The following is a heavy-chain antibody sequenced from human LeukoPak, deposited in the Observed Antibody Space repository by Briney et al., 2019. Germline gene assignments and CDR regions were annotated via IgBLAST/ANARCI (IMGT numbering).Heavy chain of an antibody. CDR3: ARRIHYYYYYYMDV. Sequence: SVKVSCKASGGTFSSYAISWVRQAPGQGLEWMGGIIPIFGTANYAQKFQGRVTMTRDMPTSTVYMELSSLRSEDTAVYYCARRIHYYYYYYMDVWGKGTTVTVSS. CDR1: GGTFSSYA. CDR2: IIPIFGTA. J-gene: IGHJ6*03. V-gene: IGHV1-69*05.